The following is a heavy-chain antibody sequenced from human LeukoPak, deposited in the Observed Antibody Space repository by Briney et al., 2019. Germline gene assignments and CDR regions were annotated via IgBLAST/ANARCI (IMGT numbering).Heavy chain of an antibody. V-gene: IGHV3-33*01. CDR3: ARDMHPNWFDP. D-gene: IGHD2-2*01. CDR2: IWNDGSNK. J-gene: IGHJ5*02. Sequence: GGSLRLSCAASGFTFSTYGMHWVRQAPGKGLEWVAVIWNDGSNKYYVDSVKGRFTISRDNSKNTLYLQMNSLRAEDTAVYYCARDMHPNWFDPWGQGTLVTVSS. CDR1: GFTFSTYG.